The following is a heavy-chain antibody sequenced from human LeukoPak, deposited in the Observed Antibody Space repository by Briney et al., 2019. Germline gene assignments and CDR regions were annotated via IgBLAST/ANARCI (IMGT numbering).Heavy chain of an antibody. CDR3: AKTPWGDCSGGSCSVFDY. CDR2: TSSSSSYI. Sequence: GGSLRLSCAASGFTFSSYSMNWVRQAPGKGLEWVSSTSSSSSYIYYADSVKGRFTISRDNSKNTLYLQMNSLRAEDTAVYYCAKTPWGDCSGGSCSVFDYWGQGTLVTVSS. J-gene: IGHJ4*02. D-gene: IGHD2-15*01. V-gene: IGHV3-21*01. CDR1: GFTFSSYS.